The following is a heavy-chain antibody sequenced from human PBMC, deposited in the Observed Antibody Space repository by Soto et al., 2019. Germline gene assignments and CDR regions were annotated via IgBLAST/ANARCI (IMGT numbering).Heavy chain of an antibody. CDR2: IDNSGST. D-gene: IGHD6-19*01. V-gene: IGHV4-4*07. Sequence: PSETLSLTCTVSGGSISNYFCNWIRQPAGKGLEWIGRIDNSGSTNYNPSLKSRITISVDTSKNLFSLKLSSVTAADTAVYYCARDGDSSGWYLLWGQGTLVTVSS. CDR3: ARDGDSSGWYLL. J-gene: IGHJ4*02. CDR1: GGSISNYF.